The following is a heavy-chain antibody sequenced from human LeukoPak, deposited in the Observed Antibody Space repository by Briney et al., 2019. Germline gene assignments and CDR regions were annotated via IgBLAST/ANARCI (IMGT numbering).Heavy chain of an antibody. D-gene: IGHD3-3*01. CDR1: GYTFTSYG. CDR3: ARREYYDFWSGYYSVGSYNWFDP. V-gene: IGHV1-18*01. J-gene: IGHJ5*02. CDR2: ISAYNGNT. Sequence: ASVKVSCKASGYTFTSYGISWVRQAPGQGLEWMGWISAYNGNTNYAQKLQGRVTMTTDTSTSTAYMELRSLRSDDTAVYYCARREYYDFWSGYYSVGSYNWFDPWGQGTLVTVSS.